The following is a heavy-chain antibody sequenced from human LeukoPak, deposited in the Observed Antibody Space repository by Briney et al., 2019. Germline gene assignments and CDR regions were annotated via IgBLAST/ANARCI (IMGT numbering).Heavy chain of an antibody. V-gene: IGHV3-73*01. CDR3: TRAYSSSHYYYYGMDV. CDR1: GFTFSGSG. D-gene: IGHD6-13*01. J-gene: IGHJ6*04. CDR2: IRSKANSYAT. Sequence: GGSLRLSCAASGFTFSGSGMHWVRQASGKGLEWVGRIRSKANSYATAYAASVKGRFTISRDDSKNTAYLQMNSLKTEDTAVYYCTRAYSSSHYYYYGMDVWGKGTTVTVSS.